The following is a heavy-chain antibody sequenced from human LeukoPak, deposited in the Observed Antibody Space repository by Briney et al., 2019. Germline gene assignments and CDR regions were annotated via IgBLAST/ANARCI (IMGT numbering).Heavy chain of an antibody. CDR2: IYPGDSDT. Sequence: GESLKISCKGSGYSFTSYWIGWVRQMPGKGLEWMGIIYPGDSDTRYSPSFQGQVTISADKSISTACLQWSSLKASDTAMYYCARQRVAAVTTFSHFDYWGQGTLVTVSS. J-gene: IGHJ4*02. V-gene: IGHV5-51*01. CDR3: ARQRVAAVTTFSHFDY. D-gene: IGHD4-17*01. CDR1: GYSFTSYW.